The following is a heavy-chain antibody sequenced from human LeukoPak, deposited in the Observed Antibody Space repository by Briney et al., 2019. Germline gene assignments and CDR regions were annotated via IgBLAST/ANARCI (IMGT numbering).Heavy chain of an antibody. V-gene: IGHV3-20*04. D-gene: IGHD3-22*01. CDR1: GFTFSDYG. CDR2: INWNGGST. J-gene: IGHJ4*02. Sequence: GGSLRLSCAASGFTFSDYGMSWGRQAPGKGLEWVSGINWNGGSTGYADSVKGRFTISRDNAKNSLYLQMNSLRAEDTALYYCARYPTYYYDSSGYKEGSYFDYWGQGTLVTVSS. CDR3: ARYPTYYYDSSGYKEGSYFDY.